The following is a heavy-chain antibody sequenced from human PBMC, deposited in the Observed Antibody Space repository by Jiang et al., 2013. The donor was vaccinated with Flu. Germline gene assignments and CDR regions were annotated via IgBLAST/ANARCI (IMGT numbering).Heavy chain of an antibody. J-gene: IGHJ5*02. Sequence: LLKPSETLSLTCAVYGGSFSGYYWSWIRQPPGKGLEWIGEINHSGSTNYNPSLKSRVTISVDTSKNQFSLKLSSVTAADTAVYYCARHPFREYSSPSWRGFDPWGQGTLVTVSS. CDR2: INHSGST. CDR1: GGSFSGYY. CDR3: ARHPFREYSSPSWRGFDP. V-gene: IGHV4-34*01. D-gene: IGHD6-6*01.